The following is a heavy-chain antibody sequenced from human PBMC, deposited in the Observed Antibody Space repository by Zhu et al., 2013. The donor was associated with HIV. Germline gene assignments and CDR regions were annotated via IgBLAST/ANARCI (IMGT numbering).Heavy chain of an antibody. Sequence: QVQLVQSGAEVKKPGASVKVSCKASGYTFTSYAMHWVRQAPGQRLEWMGWINAGNGNTKYSQKFQGRVTITRDTSASTAYMELSSLRSEDTAVYYCAREGIVGATENWFDPWGQGTLVTVSS. J-gene: IGHJ5*02. V-gene: IGHV1-3*01. CDR3: AREGIVGATENWFDP. D-gene: IGHD1-26*01. CDR1: GYTFTSYA. CDR2: INAGNGNT.